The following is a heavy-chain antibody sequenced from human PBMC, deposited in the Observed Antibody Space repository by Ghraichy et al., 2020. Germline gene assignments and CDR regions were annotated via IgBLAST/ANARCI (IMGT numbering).Heavy chain of an antibody. D-gene: IGHD3-22*01. CDR3: ASLDYYDCSGYYYVVDY. CDR1: GFTFSSYS. J-gene: IGHJ4*02. Sequence: GGSLRLSCAASGFTFSSYSMNWVRQAPGKGLEWVSSISSSSSYIYYADSVKGRFTISRDNANNSLYLQMNSLRAEDTAVYYCASLDYYDCSGYYYVVDYWGQGTLVTVSS. CDR2: ISSSSSYI. V-gene: IGHV3-21*01.